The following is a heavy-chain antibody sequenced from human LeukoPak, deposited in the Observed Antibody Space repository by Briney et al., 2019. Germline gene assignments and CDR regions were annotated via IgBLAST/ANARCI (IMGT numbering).Heavy chain of an antibody. V-gene: IGHV3-11*06. D-gene: IGHD4-17*01. CDR2: NSGSSHYT. CDR1: GFTFSDHY. CDR3: ARVTLYGESALDY. J-gene: IGHJ4*02. Sequence: GGSLRLSCAASGFTFSDHYMSWIRQAPGKGLEWVSYNSGSSHYTNTADSVKALFTISRHNAKNLLYLQMNSLRTEDTAVYYCARVTLYGESALDYWGQGTLVTVSS.